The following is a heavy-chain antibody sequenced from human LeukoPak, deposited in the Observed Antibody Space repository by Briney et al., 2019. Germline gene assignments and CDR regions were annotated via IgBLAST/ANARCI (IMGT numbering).Heavy chain of an antibody. CDR3: SKDGVAALDY. D-gene: IGHD6-19*01. V-gene: IGHV3-30*18. J-gene: IGHJ4*02. CDR2: ISYDGSNK. Sequence: GGSLRLSCAASGFTFSSYGMHWVRQAPGKGLEWVAVISYDGSNKYYADSVKGRFTISRDNSKNTLYLQMNSLRAEDTAVYYCSKDGVAALDYWGQGTLVTVSS. CDR1: GFTFSSYG.